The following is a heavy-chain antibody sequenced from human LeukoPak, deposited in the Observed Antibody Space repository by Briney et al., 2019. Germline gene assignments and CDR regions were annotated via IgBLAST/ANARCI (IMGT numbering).Heavy chain of an antibody. V-gene: IGHV4-39*07. CDR1: GGSTSSSSYY. Sequence: SETLSLTCTVSGGSTSSSSYYWGWIRQPPGKGLEWIGSIYYSGSTYYNPSLKSRVTISVDTSKNQFSLKLSSVTAADTAVYYCAREGSSYDSSTNDAFDIWGQGTMVTVSS. CDR3: AREGSSYDSSTNDAFDI. CDR2: IYYSGST. D-gene: IGHD3-22*01. J-gene: IGHJ3*02.